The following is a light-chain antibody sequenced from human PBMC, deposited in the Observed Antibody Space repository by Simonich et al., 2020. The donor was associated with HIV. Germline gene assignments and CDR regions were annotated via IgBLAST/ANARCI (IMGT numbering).Light chain of an antibody. CDR2: DFR. V-gene: IGLV2-14*03. Sequence: QSALTQPASVSGSPGQSITISCTGTSSDVGGYNYVSWYQQHPGKAPKLMIYDFRKRPSGVSNRFSGSKSGNTASLTISGLQAEDEADYYCSSYTSITTWVFGGGTKLTVL. CDR1: SSDVGGYNY. J-gene: IGLJ3*02. CDR3: SSYTSITTWV.